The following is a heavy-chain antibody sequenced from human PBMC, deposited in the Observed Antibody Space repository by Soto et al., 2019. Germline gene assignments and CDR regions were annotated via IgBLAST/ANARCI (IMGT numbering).Heavy chain of an antibody. CDR3: AKDTYYHDSSGYYVFDY. V-gene: IGHV3-30*18. D-gene: IGHD3-22*01. CDR1: GSTFTDYG. J-gene: IGHJ4*02. Sequence: GGSLRLSCADSGSTFTDYGMHWVRQAPGKGLEWVAVISYDGSNKNYADSVKGRFTISRDNSKNTLYLQMNSLRAEDTAVYYCAKDTYYHDSSGYYVFDYWGQGTLVTVSS. CDR2: ISYDGSNK.